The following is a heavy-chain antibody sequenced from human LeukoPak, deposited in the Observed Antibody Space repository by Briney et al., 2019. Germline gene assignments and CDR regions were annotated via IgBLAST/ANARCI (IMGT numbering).Heavy chain of an antibody. CDR1: GYTFTSYG. J-gene: IGHJ4*02. V-gene: IGHV1-69*13. Sequence: GASVKVSCKASGYTFTSYGISWVRQAPGQGLEWMGGIIPIFGTANYAQKFQGRVTITADESTSTAYMELSSLRSEDTAVYHCARGSDDYVWGSYRYFDYWGQGTLVTVSS. D-gene: IGHD3-16*02. CDR2: IIPIFGTA. CDR3: ARGSDDYVWGSYRYFDY.